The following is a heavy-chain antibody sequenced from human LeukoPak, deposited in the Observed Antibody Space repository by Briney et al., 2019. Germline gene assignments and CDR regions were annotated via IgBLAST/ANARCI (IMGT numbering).Heavy chain of an antibody. V-gene: IGHV4-59*11. CDR2: IYDIGTT. CDR1: SGSIGSHY. Sequence: PSGTLSLTCTVSSGSIGSHYWTWIRQPPGKGLEWIGYIYDIGTTNYNPSLKSRVTISVDTSKNQFSLRLSSVTAADTAVYYCARGGVLKSVDYWGQGTLVTVSS. J-gene: IGHJ4*02. CDR3: ARGGVLKSVDY. D-gene: IGHD3-16*01.